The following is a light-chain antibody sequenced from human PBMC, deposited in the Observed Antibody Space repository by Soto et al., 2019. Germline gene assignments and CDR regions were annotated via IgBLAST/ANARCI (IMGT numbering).Light chain of an antibody. J-gene: IGLJ2*01. CDR1: SSDVGNYNY. CDR3: SSYTSSSPYVV. V-gene: IGLV2-14*01. CDR2: DVS. Sequence: QSALPQPASVSGSPGQSITISCTGTSSDVGNYNYVSWYQQHPGKAPKLMIYDVSNRPSGVSNRFSGSKSGNTASLTISGLQAEDEADYYCSSYTSSSPYVVFGGGTKLTVL.